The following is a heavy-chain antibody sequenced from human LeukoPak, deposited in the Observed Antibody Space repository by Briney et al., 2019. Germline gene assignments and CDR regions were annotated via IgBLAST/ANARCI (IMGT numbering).Heavy chain of an antibody. D-gene: IGHD3-22*01. Sequence: ASVKVSCKASGYTFTSYGISWVRQAPGQGLEWMGWISAYNGNTNYAQKFQGRVTMTRDMSTSTVYMELSSLRSEDTAVYYCARGSDIVVVTWTQFDYWGQGTLVTVSS. CDR2: ISAYNGNT. CDR1: GYTFTSYG. V-gene: IGHV1-18*01. CDR3: ARGSDIVVVTWTQFDY. J-gene: IGHJ4*02.